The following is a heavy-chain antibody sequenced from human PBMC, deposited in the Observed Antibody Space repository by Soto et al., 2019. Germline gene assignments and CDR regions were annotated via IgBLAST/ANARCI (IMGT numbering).Heavy chain of an antibody. CDR3: ARDTLSGGVAGYGMDV. CDR1: GYTFTSYG. Sequence: QVQLVQSGAEVKKPGASVKVSCKASGYTFTSYGISWVRQAPGQGLEWLGWISAYNGNTNYAQKLQGRVTMTTDTSTSTAYMELRSLRSDDTAVYYCARDTLSGGVAGYGMDVWGQGTTVTVSS. CDR2: ISAYNGNT. D-gene: IGHD3-3*01. V-gene: IGHV1-18*01. J-gene: IGHJ6*02.